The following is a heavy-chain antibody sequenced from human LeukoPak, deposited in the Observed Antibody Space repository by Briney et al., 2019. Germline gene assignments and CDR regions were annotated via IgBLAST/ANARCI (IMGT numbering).Heavy chain of an antibody. V-gene: IGHV4-59*01. CDR3: AGGYSSGYPDAFDI. CDR1: GGSISSYY. J-gene: IGHJ3*02. CDR2: IYYRGST. D-gene: IGHD3-22*01. Sequence: PSETLSLICTVSGGSISSYYWSWIRQPPGKGLEWIGYIYYRGSTNYNPSLKSRVTISVDTSKNQFSLKLSSVTAADTAVYYCAGGYSSGYPDAFDIWGQGTMVTVSS.